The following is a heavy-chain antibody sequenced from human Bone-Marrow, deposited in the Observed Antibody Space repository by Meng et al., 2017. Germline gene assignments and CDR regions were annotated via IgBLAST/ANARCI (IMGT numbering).Heavy chain of an antibody. D-gene: IGHD3-3*01. V-gene: IGHV4-4*02. CDR3: ARAAYDIWSGYAP. J-gene: IGHJ5*02. CDR2: IYHDGST. CDR1: GASISSSHW. Sequence: VLRQESGPGLVQPSGTLSLTCAVSGASISSSHWWGWVRQPPGKGLEWIGEIYHDGSTNYTPSLKSRVTISVDKSKNQFSLKLSSVTAADTAVYYCARAAYDIWSGYAPWGQGSLVTVSS.